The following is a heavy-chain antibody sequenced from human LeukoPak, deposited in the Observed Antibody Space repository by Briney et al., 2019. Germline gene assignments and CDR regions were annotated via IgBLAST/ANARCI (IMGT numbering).Heavy chain of an antibody. D-gene: IGHD5-18*01. CDR2: INSYGSST. V-gene: IGHV3-74*01. CDR1: GFTFSNYW. CDR3: AREGRGYSYAFEY. J-gene: IGHJ4*02. Sequence: GGSLRLSCAASGFTFSNYWMLWVRQAPGKGLVWVSRINSYGSSTTYADSVKSRFTISRDNGQITLYVQMDSLRDEDTAVYYCAREGRGYSYAFEYWGEGTLVTVCS.